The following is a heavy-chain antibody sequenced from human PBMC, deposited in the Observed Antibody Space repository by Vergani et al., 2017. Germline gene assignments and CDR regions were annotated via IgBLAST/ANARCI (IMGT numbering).Heavy chain of an antibody. Sequence: QVQLVESGGGVVQPGRSLRLSCAASGFRFSSYGMNWVRQAPGKGLEWVAVIWYDGSNKYYADSVKGRFTISRDNSQNTVNLQMNSLRVDDTAVYYCARGASGDYVSSFDYWGQGTLVTVSS. CDR2: IWYDGSNK. CDR1: GFRFSSYG. CDR3: ARGASGDYVSSFDY. D-gene: IGHD4-17*01. V-gene: IGHV3-33*01. J-gene: IGHJ4*02.